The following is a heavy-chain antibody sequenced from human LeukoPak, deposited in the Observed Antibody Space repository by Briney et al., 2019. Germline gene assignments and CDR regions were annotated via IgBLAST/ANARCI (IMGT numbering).Heavy chain of an antibody. CDR3: ARLTSSWYQDWYFDL. CDR2: IIPMYGTT. D-gene: IGHD6-13*01. CDR1: GGTFSSYA. Sequence: SVKVSCKAFGGTFSSYAISWVRQAPGQGLEWMGTIIPMYGTTNYAQRFQGRVTITADESTSTAYMELSSLRSDDTAVYYCARLTSSWYQDWYFDLWGRGTLVTVSS. J-gene: IGHJ2*01. V-gene: IGHV1-69*15.